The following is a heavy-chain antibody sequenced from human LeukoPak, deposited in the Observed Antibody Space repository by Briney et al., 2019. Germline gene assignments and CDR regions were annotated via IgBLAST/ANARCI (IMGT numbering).Heavy chain of an antibody. J-gene: IGHJ4*02. Sequence: ASVKVSCKASGYTFTSYDINWVRQATGQGLEWMGWMNPNSGNTGYAQKFQGRVTMTRNTSISTAYMELSSLRSEDTAVYYCARGVGGWFGELTNFDYWGQGTLVTVPS. CDR3: ARGVGGWFGELTNFDY. CDR2: MNPNSGNT. V-gene: IGHV1-8*01. D-gene: IGHD3-10*01. CDR1: GYTFTSYD.